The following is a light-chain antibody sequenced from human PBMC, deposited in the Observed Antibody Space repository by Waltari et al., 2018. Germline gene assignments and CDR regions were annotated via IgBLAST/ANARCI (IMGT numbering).Light chain of an antibody. Sequence: EVVLTQSPATLSLSPGERATLSCRASQTVNTNLAWYQQKPGQAPRLLIYDASSRATGIPARFSGSGSGTDFILTISGVEPDDFAVYYCQQGSNWLTFGGGTKVEIK. V-gene: IGKV3-11*01. CDR2: DAS. J-gene: IGKJ4*01. CDR1: QTVNTN. CDR3: QQGSNWLT.